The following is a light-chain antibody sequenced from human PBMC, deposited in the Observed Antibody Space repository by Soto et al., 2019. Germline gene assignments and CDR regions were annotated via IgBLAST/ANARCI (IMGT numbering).Light chain of an antibody. CDR1: SSNIGAGYD. Sequence: QSVLTQPPSVSGAPGQRVTISCTGSSSNIGAGYDVHWYQQLPGTAPKLLIYGNSNRPSGVPDRFSGSKSGNTASLTISGLQAEDEADYYCSSYTSSSTYVFGTGTKGTVL. CDR2: GNS. J-gene: IGLJ1*01. V-gene: IGLV1-40*01. CDR3: SSYTSSSTYV.